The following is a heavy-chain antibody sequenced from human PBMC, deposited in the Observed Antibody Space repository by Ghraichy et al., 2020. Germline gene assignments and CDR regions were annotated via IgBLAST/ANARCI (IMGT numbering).Heavy chain of an antibody. CDR2: IYSGGAT. J-gene: IGHJ4*02. CDR3: ARVTYSSSWHKGGYFDY. V-gene: IGHV3-53*04. Sequence: GESLRLSCAVSGFTVSSNYMTWVRQGPGKGLQWVSAIYSGGATYYADSVKGRFTISRHNSKNTLYLQMNNLRTEDTAVYYCARVTYSSSWHKGGYFDYWGQGALVTVSS. D-gene: IGHD6-13*01. CDR1: GFTVSSNY.